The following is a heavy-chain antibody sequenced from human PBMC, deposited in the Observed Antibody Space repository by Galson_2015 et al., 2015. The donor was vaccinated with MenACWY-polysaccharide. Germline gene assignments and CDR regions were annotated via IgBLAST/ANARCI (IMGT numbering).Heavy chain of an antibody. Sequence: SLRLSCAASGFTFSSYAMSWVRQAPGKGLEWVSAISGSGGSTYYADSVKGRFTISRDNSKNTLYLQMNSLRAEDTAVYYCAKVTRVVELPFPADAVDFWGQGTMVTVSS. J-gene: IGHJ3*01. V-gene: IGHV3-23*01. CDR2: ISGSGGST. CDR1: GFTFSSYA. CDR3: AKVTRVVELPFPADAVDF. D-gene: IGHD3-22*01.